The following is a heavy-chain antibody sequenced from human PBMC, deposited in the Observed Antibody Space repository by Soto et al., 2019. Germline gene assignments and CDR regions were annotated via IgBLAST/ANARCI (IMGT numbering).Heavy chain of an antibody. V-gene: IGHV3-33*06. Sequence: PGGSLRLSCAASGFTFSSYGMHWVRQAPGKGLEWVAVIWYDGSNKYYADSVKGRFTISRDNSKNTLYLQMNSLRAEDTAVYYCANRIEYYDILTGSSIEYWGQGTLVTVSS. CDR3: ANRIEYYDILTGSSIEY. CDR1: GFTFSSYG. CDR2: IWYDGSNK. D-gene: IGHD3-9*01. J-gene: IGHJ4*02.